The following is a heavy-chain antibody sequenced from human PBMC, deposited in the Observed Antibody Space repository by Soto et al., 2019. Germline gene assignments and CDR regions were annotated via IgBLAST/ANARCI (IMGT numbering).Heavy chain of an antibody. CDR3: ASKAACGGDCYAFDS. V-gene: IGHV1-69*06. D-gene: IGHD2-21*02. Sequence: QVQLVQSGAEVKKPGSSVKISCRASGGTFSSNTISWVRQAAGQGLEWMGGIIPLFGTADYAEKFQGRITMTADKSTKSEYMDLRSLRADDTAVYYCASKAACGGDCYAFDSWGQGTLVTVSS. J-gene: IGHJ4*02. CDR2: IIPLFGTA. CDR1: GGTFSSNT.